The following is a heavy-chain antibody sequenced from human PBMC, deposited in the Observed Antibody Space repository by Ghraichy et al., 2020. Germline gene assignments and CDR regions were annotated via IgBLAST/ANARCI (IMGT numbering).Heavy chain of an antibody. V-gene: IGHV3-23*01. CDR1: GFTFSSYA. CDR3: AKDRFSSGYYYYYGRDV. Sequence: GGSLRLSCAVSGFTFSSYAMSWVRQAPGKGLEWVSAISGSGGSTYYADSVKGRFTISRDNSKNTLYLQMNSLRAEDTAVYYCAKDRFSSGYYYYYGRDVWGQGTTVTVSS. J-gene: IGHJ6*02. D-gene: IGHD6-19*01. CDR2: ISGSGGST.